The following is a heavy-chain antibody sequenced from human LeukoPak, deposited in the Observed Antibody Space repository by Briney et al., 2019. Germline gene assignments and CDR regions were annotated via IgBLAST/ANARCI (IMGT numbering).Heavy chain of an antibody. CDR3: ALSPEY. Sequence: GESLQISSKGSGYSFTSYWIGWVRQMPGKGVEWVGIIYPGDSDTRYSPSFQGQVTISADKSISTAYLQWGSLKASDAAMYYCALSPEYWGQGTLVTVSS. CDR1: GYSFTSYW. J-gene: IGHJ4*02. CDR2: IYPGDSDT. V-gene: IGHV5-51*01.